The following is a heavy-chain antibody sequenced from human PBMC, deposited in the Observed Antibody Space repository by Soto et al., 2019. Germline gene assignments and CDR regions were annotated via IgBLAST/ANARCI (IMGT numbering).Heavy chain of an antibody. V-gene: IGHV4-30-4*08. D-gene: IGHD3-10*01. Sequence: SETLSLTCTVSGGSISSGDYYWSWIRQPQGKGLEWIGYIYYSGSTYYNPSLKSRVTISVDTSKNQFSLKLSSVTAADTAVYYCAIAHGGGHGKNWFDPWGQRTLVTVSS. J-gene: IGHJ5*02. CDR1: GGSISSGDYY. CDR3: AIAHGGGHGKNWFDP. CDR2: IYYSGST.